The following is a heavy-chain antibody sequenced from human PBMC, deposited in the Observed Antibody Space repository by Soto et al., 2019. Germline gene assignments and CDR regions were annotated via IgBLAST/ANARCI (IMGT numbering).Heavy chain of an antibody. Sequence: GESLKISCKGSGYSFTSYWIGWVRQMPGKGLEWMGIIYPGDSDTRYSPSFQGQVTISADKSISTAYLQWSSLKASDTAMYYCARGWNGSSWLAGYYYYGMDVWGQGTTVTVSS. D-gene: IGHD6-13*01. V-gene: IGHV5-51*01. CDR3: ARGWNGSSWLAGYYYYGMDV. CDR1: GYSFTSYW. J-gene: IGHJ6*02. CDR2: IYPGDSDT.